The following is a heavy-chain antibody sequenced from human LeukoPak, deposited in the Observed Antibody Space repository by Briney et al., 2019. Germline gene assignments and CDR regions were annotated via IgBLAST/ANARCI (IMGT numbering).Heavy chain of an antibody. CDR1: GFTFSSYA. CDR2: ISYDGSNK. J-gene: IGHJ4*02. Sequence: GRSLRLSCAASGFTFSSYAMHWVRQAPVKGLEWVAVISYDGSNKYYADSVKGRFTISRDNSKNTLYLQMNSLRAEDTAVYYCARPNNWNDVGGFYWGQGTPVTVSS. D-gene: IGHD1-20*01. V-gene: IGHV3-30-3*01. CDR3: ARPNNWNDVGGFY.